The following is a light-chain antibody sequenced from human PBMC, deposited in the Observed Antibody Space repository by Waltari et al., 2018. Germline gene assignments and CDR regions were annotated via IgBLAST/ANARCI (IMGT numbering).Light chain of an antibody. J-gene: IGKJ4*01. CDR2: KAS. CDR1: QSITDW. CDR3: QQYTIYPLT. V-gene: IGKV1-5*03. Sequence: DVQMTQSPATLSASVGDRVTITCRASQSITDWLAWYQQKPGKAPKLLIYKASTLESGVQSRFIGTRSGTEFTLTISNLQPDDFATYYCQQYTIYPLTFGGGTKVAI.